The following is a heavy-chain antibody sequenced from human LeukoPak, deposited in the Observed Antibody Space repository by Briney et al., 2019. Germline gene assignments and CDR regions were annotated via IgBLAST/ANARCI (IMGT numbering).Heavy chain of an antibody. V-gene: IGHV3-21*01. CDR1: GFTFSSYA. J-gene: IGHJ4*02. Sequence: SGGSLRLSCAASGFTFSSYAMSWVRQAPGKGLEWVSSISSSSSYIHYADSVRGRFTISRDNAKNSLFLQMNSLRGEDTAVYYCARCTTGKTFGSLREIKKSREIDYWGQGTLVTVSS. CDR2: ISSSSSYI. CDR3: ARCTTGKTFGSLREIKKSREIDY. D-gene: IGHD1-1*01.